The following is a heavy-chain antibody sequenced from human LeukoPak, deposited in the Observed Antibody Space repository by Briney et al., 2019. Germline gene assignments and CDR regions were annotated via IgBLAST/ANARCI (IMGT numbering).Heavy chain of an antibody. CDR3: AKRPSDYGDYVSYFDY. J-gene: IGHJ4*02. V-gene: IGHV3-7*01. Sequence: GGSLRLFCAASGFTFSSYWMSWVRQAPGEGLEWVANIDEDGREKYYVGSVEGRFTISRDNAKNSLYLQMNSLRDEDTAVYYCAKRPSDYGDYVSYFDYWGQGTLVTVSS. D-gene: IGHD4-17*01. CDR2: IDEDGREK. CDR1: GFTFSSYW.